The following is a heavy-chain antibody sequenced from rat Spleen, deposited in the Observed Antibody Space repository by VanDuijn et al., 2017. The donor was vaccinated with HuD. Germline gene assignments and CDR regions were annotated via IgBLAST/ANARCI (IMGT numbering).Heavy chain of an antibody. J-gene: IGHJ2*01. D-gene: IGHD1-4*01. CDR3: ARHVYNSYFDY. Sequence: EVQLVESGGGLVQPGSSLKLSCTASGFTFSSFAMAWVRQAPKKGLEWVAAIISGGSNTYYPDSVKGRFTVSRDNAKSTLYLQMDSLRSEDTATYSCARHVYNSYFDYWGQGVMVTVSS. CDR1: GFTFSSFA. CDR2: IISGGSNT. V-gene: IGHV5-25*01.